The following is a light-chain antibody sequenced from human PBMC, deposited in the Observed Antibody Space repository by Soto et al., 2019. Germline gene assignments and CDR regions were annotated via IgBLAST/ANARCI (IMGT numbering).Light chain of an antibody. Sequence: EIVLTQSPATLSLSPGERATISCRASQRVSYNSAWFQQRPGQAPRLLIYDASTRAPGTPARFSGSGSGTDFTLTISRLEPEDFGIYSCQQRANWATFCGGSKVEI. V-gene: IGKV3-11*01. CDR2: DAS. J-gene: IGKJ4*02. CDR1: QRVSYN. CDR3: QQRANWAT.